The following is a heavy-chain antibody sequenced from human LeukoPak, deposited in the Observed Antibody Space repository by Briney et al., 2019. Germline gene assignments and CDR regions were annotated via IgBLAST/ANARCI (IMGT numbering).Heavy chain of an antibody. CDR3: ASLGYYFDSSGYYSHHLQY. V-gene: IGHV4-38-2*02. D-gene: IGHD3-22*01. CDR2: MYHTGST. J-gene: IGHJ4*02. CDR1: NYSISSDFY. Sequence: PSETLSLTCTVSNYSISSDFYWGWIRQPPGKGLEWIGSMYHTGSTHYNPTLKSRVTISVDTSKNQFSLKLRSVTAADTAVYYCASLGYYFDSSGYYSHHLQYWGQGTLVTVSS.